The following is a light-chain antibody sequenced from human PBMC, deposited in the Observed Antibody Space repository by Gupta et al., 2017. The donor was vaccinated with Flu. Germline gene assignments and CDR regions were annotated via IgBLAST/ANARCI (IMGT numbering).Light chain of an antibody. Sequence: MQLPQSPCSLSLSAGDRVTITCRTRRSISSYLDWYQQKPGQAPKLLIYAAYTLQSGVPSRFSGSGFGTDFTLTISSLQPEEFATYYCQQCYSTPYTFGQGTKLEIK. CDR2: AAY. CDR1: RSISSY. CDR3: QQCYSTPYT. J-gene: IGKJ2*01. V-gene: IGKV1-39*01.